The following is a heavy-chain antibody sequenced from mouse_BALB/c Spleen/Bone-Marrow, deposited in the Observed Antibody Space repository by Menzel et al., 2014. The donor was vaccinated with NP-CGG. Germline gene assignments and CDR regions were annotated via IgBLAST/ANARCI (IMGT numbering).Heavy chain of an antibody. J-gene: IGHJ4*01. CDR1: GYTFTDYA. Sequence: VQLKESGAELVRPGVSAKISCKGSGYTFTDYAMHWVKQSHAKSLEWIGVISTYYGDASYNQKFKGKATMTVDKSSSTAYMELARLTSEDSAIYYCARDAMDYWGQGTSVTVSS. V-gene: IGHV1S137*01. CDR2: ISTYYGDA. CDR3: ARDAMDY.